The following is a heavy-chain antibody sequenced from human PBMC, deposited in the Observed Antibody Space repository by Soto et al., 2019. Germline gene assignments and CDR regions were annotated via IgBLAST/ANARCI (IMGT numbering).Heavy chain of an antibody. CDR3: VASLIHGNWYLDL. Sequence: DSGRGSCRVFGYTFTAYYMHWVRQAPGQGLEWMGWINPNSGGTNYAQKFQGRVTMTRDTSINTAYMELSRLRSDDTAVYYCVASLIHGNWYLDLWGSGTLVTVSS. CDR1: GYTFTAYY. D-gene: IGHD2-21*01. J-gene: IGHJ2*01. V-gene: IGHV1-2*02. CDR2: INPNSGGT.